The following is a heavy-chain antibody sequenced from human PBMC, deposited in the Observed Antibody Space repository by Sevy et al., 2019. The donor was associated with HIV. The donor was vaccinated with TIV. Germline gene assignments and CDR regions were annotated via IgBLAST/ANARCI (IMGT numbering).Heavy chain of an antibody. CDR3: AGENAWGRGYS. CDR1: GGSITSLY. CDR2: IKYNAHI. Sequence: SETLSLTCTVSGGSITSLYWNWIRQPPGKGLEWIANIKYNAHINYNPSLKSRVTLSLDTSKNQFSLRLSSVTAADTAMYYCAGENAWGRGYSWGQGTLVTVSS. D-gene: IGHD1-26*01. V-gene: IGHV4-59*08. J-gene: IGHJ4*02.